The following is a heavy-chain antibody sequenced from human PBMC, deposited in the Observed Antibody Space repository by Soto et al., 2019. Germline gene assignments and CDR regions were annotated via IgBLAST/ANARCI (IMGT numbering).Heavy chain of an antibody. Sequence: EVQLLESGGALVQPGGSLRLSCAATGFTLTNYGMSWVRQAPGKGLEWVSTITGSGATTYYADSVKDRCTISRDKSKNTLFWQMDSLSSAAPAVYYCAKVRLRALIMYYYGLDVWGLATTVTVSS. J-gene: IGHJ6*02. V-gene: IGHV3-23*01. CDR3: AKVRLRALIMYYYGLDV. D-gene: IGHD3-10*01. CDR2: ITGSGATT. CDR1: GFTLTNYG.